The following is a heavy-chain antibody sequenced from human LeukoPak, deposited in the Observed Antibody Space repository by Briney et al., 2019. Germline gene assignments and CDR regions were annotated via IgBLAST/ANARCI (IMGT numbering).Heavy chain of an antibody. D-gene: IGHD3-10*01. V-gene: IGHV4-39*01. Sequence: PSETLSLTCTVSGGSISSSSYYWGWIRQPPGKGLEWIGSIYYSGSTYYNPSLKSRVTISVDTSKNQFSLKLSSVTAADTAVYYCASGSGSIINWFDPWGQGTLVTVSS. CDR1: GGSISSSSYY. CDR2: IYYSGST. J-gene: IGHJ5*02. CDR3: ASGSGSIINWFDP.